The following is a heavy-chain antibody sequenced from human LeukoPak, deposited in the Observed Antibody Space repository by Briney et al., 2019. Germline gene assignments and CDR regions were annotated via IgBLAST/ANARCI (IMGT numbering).Heavy chain of an antibody. CDR2: ISSGSSYI. CDR1: GFTFSSYS. CDR3: ARGVYSSSWEDDAFDI. D-gene: IGHD6-13*01. J-gene: IGHJ3*02. V-gene: IGHV3-21*01. Sequence: GGSLRLSCAASGFTFSSYSMNWVRQAPGKGLEWVSSISSGSSYIYYADSVKGRFTISRDNAKNSLYLQMNSLRAEDTAVYYCARGVYSSSWEDDAFDIWGQGTMVTVSS.